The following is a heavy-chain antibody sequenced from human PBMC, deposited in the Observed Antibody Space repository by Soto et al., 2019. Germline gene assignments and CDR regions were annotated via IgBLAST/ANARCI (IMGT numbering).Heavy chain of an antibody. J-gene: IGHJ6*02. CDR1: GGTFSSYT. CDR3: ARDRWELPTETNYYYYYGMDV. Sequence: SVKVSCKASGGTFSSYTISWVRQAPGQGLEWMGRIIPILGIANYAQKFQGRVTITADKSTSTAYMELSSLRSEDTAVYYCARDRWELPTETNYYYYYGMDVWGQGTTVTVSS. CDR2: IIPILGIA. V-gene: IGHV1-69*04. D-gene: IGHD1-26*01.